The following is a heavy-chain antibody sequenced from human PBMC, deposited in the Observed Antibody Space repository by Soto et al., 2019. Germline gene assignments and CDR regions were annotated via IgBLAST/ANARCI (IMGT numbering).Heavy chain of an antibody. CDR2: ISYDGSNK. J-gene: IGHJ6*02. V-gene: IGHV3-30-3*01. CDR3: ARAGGSYLYYYYYGMDV. CDR1: GFTFSSYA. D-gene: IGHD1-26*01. Sequence: QVQLVESGGGVVQPGRSLRLSCAASGFTFSSYAMHWVRQAPGKGLEWVAVISYDGSNKYYADSVKGRFTISRDNSKNTLYLPMNSLRAEDTAVYYCARAGGSYLYYYYYGMDVWGQGTTVTVSS.